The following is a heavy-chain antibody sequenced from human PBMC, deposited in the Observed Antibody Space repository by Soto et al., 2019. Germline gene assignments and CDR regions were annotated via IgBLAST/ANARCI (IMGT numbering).Heavy chain of an antibody. J-gene: IGHJ6*01. Sequence: PSETLSLTCTFSVGSISSSSYYWGWVRQPPGKGLEWIGSIYYSGSTYYNPSLKSRVTISVDTSKNQFSLKLSSVTAADTAVYYCARHEVHNYGMEVWGQGTTVSVSS. CDR2: IYYSGST. CDR3: ARHEVHNYGMEV. V-gene: IGHV4-39*01. CDR1: VGSISSSSYY.